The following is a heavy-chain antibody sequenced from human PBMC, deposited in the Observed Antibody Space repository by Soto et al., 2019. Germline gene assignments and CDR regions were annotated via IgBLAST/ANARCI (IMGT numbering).Heavy chain of an antibody. D-gene: IGHD4-4*01. J-gene: IGHJ6*02. Sequence: ASVKVSCKASGYTFTSYGISWVRQAPGQGLEWMGWINPNSGGTNYAQKFQGWVTMTRDTSISTAYMELSRLRSDDTAVYYCARETTTAPYYYYGMDVWRQGTTATVSS. CDR1: GYTFTSYG. V-gene: IGHV1-2*04. CDR3: ARETTTAPYYYYGMDV. CDR2: INPNSGGT.